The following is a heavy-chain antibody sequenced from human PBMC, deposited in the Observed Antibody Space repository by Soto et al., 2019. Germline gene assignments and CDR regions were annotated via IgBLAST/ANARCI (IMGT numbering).Heavy chain of an antibody. D-gene: IGHD4-17*01. Sequence: QVQLVQSGAEVKKPGSSVKVSCKASGNTFSSYTISWVRQAPGQGLEWMGRIIPILGTANYAQKFQGRVTITADKSTSTAYMELSSLTSEDTAVYYCARHNGDKTYYFYGMHVWGLGTTVTVSS. CDR3: ARHNGDKTYYFYGMHV. V-gene: IGHV1-69*08. J-gene: IGHJ6*02. CDR2: IIPILGTA. CDR1: GNTFSSYT.